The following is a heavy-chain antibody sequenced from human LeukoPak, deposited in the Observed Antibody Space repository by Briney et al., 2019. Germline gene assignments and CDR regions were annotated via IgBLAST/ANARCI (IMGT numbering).Heavy chain of an antibody. V-gene: IGHV3-20*04. CDR2: INWNGGNT. CDR1: GFTFDDYD. CDR3: ARVSEWELLLGAFDI. D-gene: IGHD1-26*01. Sequence: GGSLRLSCAASGFTFDDYDMSWVRQAPGKGLEGVPGINWNGGNTDYADSVKGRFTISRDNAKNSLYLQMNSLRAEDTAVYYCARVSEWELLLGAFDIWGQGTMVTVSS. J-gene: IGHJ3*02.